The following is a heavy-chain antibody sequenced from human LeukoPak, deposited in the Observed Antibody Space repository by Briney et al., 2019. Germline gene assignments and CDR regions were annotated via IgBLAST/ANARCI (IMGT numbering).Heavy chain of an antibody. Sequence: GGSLRLSCAASGFTFTTYWMSWVRQAPGKGLEWVSVIYSGGSTYYAESVKGRFTISRDNSKNTLYLQMNSLRAEDTAVYYCALTAYGSGNYYMDVWGKGTTVTISS. CDR2: IYSGGST. CDR3: ALTAYGSGNYYMDV. CDR1: GFTFTTYW. V-gene: IGHV3-66*01. J-gene: IGHJ6*03. D-gene: IGHD3-10*01.